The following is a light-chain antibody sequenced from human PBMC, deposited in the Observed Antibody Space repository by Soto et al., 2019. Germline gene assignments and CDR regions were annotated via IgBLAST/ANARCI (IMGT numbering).Light chain of an antibody. J-gene: IGKJ4*01. Sequence: IQLTQSPSSLSASVGDRVTITCRASQGISSYSAWYQQKPGKAPKLLIYAASTLKSGVPSRLSGSGSGTDFTLTISSLQPEDFSDYYCQQLNSYPLTVGGGTKVEIK. CDR3: QQLNSYPLT. CDR1: QGISSY. CDR2: AAS. V-gene: IGKV1-9*01.